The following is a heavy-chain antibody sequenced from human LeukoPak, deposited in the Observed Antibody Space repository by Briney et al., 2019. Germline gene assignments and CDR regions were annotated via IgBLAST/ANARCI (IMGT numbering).Heavy chain of an antibody. CDR3: ATSSIYGSGSYHH. Sequence: SETLSLTCTVSGGSISSYYWSWIRQPPGKGLEWIGYIYTNGSTNYNPSLKSRVTISVDTSKNQFSLKLSSVTAADTAVYYCATSSIYGSGSYHHWGQGTLVTVSS. J-gene: IGHJ5*02. CDR1: GGSISSYY. CDR2: IYTNGST. V-gene: IGHV4-4*09. D-gene: IGHD3-10*01.